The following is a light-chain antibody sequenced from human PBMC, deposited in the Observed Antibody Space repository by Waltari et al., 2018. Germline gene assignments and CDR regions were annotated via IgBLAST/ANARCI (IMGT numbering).Light chain of an antibody. J-gene: IGKJ1*01. CDR3: QQRTNWPPWT. CDR2: DAS. CDR1: ESIGIY. V-gene: IGKV3-11*02. Sequence: EIVLTQSPVTLSLSPGARVALSCRASESIGIYLAWYQQKPGQAPRLLIFDASRRASGVPARFSGSGSGRDFALTISYLEPEDAAVYYCQQRTNWPPWTFGQGTKLEI.